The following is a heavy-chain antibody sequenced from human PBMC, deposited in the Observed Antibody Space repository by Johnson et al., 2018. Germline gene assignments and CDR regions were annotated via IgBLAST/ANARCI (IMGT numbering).Heavy chain of an antibody. CDR2: INGRAGGT. Sequence: VQLVQSGGGLVQPGGSLRLSCATSGFTFSTSAMSWVRQAPGKGLEWVSAINGRAGGTYYTDSAKGRFPIFRDSSTNTLYLQMNSLRAEDTALYYCAKDGGVAVALRYVDVWGKGTTVTVSS. CDR1: GFTFSTSA. CDR3: AKDGGVAVALRYVDV. J-gene: IGHJ6*03. D-gene: IGHD2-8*02. V-gene: IGHV3-23*04.